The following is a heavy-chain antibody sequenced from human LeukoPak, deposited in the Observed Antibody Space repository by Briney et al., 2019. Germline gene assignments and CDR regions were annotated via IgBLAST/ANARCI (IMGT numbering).Heavy chain of an antibody. CDR3: AREGPVVIPTTPSSSYYYYMDV. V-gene: IGHV3-7*01. CDR1: GFMFRNYW. J-gene: IGHJ6*03. CDR2: IKQDGSEK. D-gene: IGHD2-2*01. Sequence: GGSLRLSCAASGFMFRNYWMSWVRQAPGKGLEWVANIKQDGSEKHYVDPVKGRFTISRDNAKNSLYLQMNRLRAEDTAVYYCAREGPVVIPTTPSSSYYYYMDVWGKGTTVTVSS.